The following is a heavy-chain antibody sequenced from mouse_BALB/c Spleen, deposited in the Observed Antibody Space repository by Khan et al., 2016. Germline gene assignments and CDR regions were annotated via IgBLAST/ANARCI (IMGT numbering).Heavy chain of an antibody. J-gene: IGHJ2*01. CDR1: GFTFSRFG. Sequence: EVELVESGGGLVQPGGSRKLSCAASGFTFSRFGMHWVRQAPEKGLEWVAYISSGSSTIYYADTLKGRFTISRDNPKNALFLQITSLRSEDTARYYCARGDYWGQGTTLTVSS. V-gene: IGHV5-17*02. CDR3: ARGDY. CDR2: ISSGSSTI.